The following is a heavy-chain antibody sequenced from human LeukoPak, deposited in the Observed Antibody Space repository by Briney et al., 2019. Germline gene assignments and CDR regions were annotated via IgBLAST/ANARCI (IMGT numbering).Heavy chain of an antibody. J-gene: IGHJ4*02. D-gene: IGHD3-9*01. CDR3: TREAPRYPDYDILTGRFDY. CDR2: IRSKAYGGTT. Sequence: GGSLRLAWTASGFTFGNYAMSWVRQAPGKGLEWVGFIRSKAYGGTTEYAASVKGRFTISRDDSKSIAYLQMNSLKTEDTAVYYCTREAPRYPDYDILTGRFDYWGQGTLVTVSS. V-gene: IGHV3-49*04. CDR1: GFTFGNYA.